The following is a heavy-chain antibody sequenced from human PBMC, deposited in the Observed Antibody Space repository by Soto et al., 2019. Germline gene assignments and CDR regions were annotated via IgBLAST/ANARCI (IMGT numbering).Heavy chain of an antibody. D-gene: IGHD3-10*01. V-gene: IGHV1-18*01. CDR2: ISAYNGNT. J-gene: IGHJ6*02. Sequence: GASVKVSCKASGYTFTSYGISWVRQAPGQGLEWMGWISAYNGNTNYAQKLQGRVTMTTGTSTSTAYMELRSLRSDDTAVYYCASLSMVRGVIPYHYGMDVWGQGTTVTVSS. CDR3: ASLSMVRGVIPYHYGMDV. CDR1: GYTFTSYG.